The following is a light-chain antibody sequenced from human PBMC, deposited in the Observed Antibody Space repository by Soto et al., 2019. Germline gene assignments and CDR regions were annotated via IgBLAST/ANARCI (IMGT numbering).Light chain of an antibody. V-gene: IGKV1-5*03. J-gene: IGKJ2*01. CDR3: QQYNSPSET. CDR2: KAS. CDR1: QSISSW. Sequence: DIQMTQSPSTLSASVGDRVTITCRASQSISSWLAWYQQKPGKAPKLLIYKASNLQSGVPSRFSGSGSGTEFTLTISSLQPDDFATYYCQQYNSPSETFRQGTKLEIK.